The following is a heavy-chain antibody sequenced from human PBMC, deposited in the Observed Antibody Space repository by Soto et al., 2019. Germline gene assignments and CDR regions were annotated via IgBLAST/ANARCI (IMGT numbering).Heavy chain of an antibody. CDR2: IYYSERTSYNSGST. V-gene: IGHV4-39*01. Sequence: QLQLQESGPGLVKPSETLSLTCTVSGDSMTSSSYYWGWIRQPPGKGLEWIGSIYYSERTSYNSGSTYYSPSLKSRVIISGDTSKSQFSLKLSSVTAADTAVYYCARHTRNQFDPWGQGTLVTVSS. CDR1: GDSMTSSSYY. J-gene: IGHJ5*02. CDR3: ARHTRNQFDP.